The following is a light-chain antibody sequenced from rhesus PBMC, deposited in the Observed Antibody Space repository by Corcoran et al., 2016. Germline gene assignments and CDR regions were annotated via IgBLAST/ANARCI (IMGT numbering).Light chain of an antibody. CDR3: QQYSSSPLA. V-gene: IGKV1-22*01. Sequence: DIQMTQSPSSRFASVGDTVTIPCRASQSISSWLAWYQQKPGKAPKLRIYKASTLQSGVPSRFSGSGSRTDFTLTISSLQSEDCATDYCQQYSSSPLAFGPGAKLDIK. CDR1: QSISSW. J-gene: IGKJ3*01. CDR2: KAS.